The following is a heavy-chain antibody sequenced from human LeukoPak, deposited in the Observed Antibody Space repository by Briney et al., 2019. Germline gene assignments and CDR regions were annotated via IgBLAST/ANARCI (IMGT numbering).Heavy chain of an antibody. CDR1: GFTVSCNY. J-gene: IGHJ6*03. V-gene: IGHV3-66*02. CDR2: IYSGGSA. D-gene: IGHD3-3*01. Sequence: GGSLSLSCAASGFTVSCNYMSWVRQAPGKGLEGVSVIYSGGSAYYADSVKGRFTIYRDNSKNTLYLQMNSLRAEDTAVYYCARVQSGSITIFGVAPYYYYYYMDVWGKGTTVTVSS. CDR3: ARVQSGSITIFGVAPYYYYYYMDV.